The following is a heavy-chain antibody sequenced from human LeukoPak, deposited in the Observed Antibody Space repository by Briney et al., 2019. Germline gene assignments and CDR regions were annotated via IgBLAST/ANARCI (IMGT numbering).Heavy chain of an antibody. CDR2: INTDGSST. CDR1: GFTFSSYW. CDR3: ARFNYDILTGYFDY. V-gene: IGHV3-74*03. J-gene: IGHJ4*02. D-gene: IGHD3-9*01. Sequence: GGSLRLSCAASGFTFSSYWMHWVRQAPGKGLVWVSRINTDGSSTTYADSVKGRFTISRDNAKNTLYLQMNSLRAEDTAVYYCARFNYDILTGYFDYWGQGTLVTVSS.